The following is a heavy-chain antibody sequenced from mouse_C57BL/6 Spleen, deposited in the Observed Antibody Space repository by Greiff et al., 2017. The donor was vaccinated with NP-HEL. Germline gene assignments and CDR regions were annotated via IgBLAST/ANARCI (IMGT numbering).Heavy chain of an antibody. V-gene: IGHV1-19*01. Sequence: EVQLQQSGPVLVKPGASVKMSCQASGYTFTDSYMNCVKPSHVTCLAWIGVINPSNGGNSDNQKFKGKATLTVDKSSSTAYMELNSLTSEDSAVYYCARSGYYGSSPWFAYWGQGTLVTVSA. J-gene: IGHJ3*01. CDR1: GYTFTDSY. CDR3: ARSGYYGSSPWFAY. D-gene: IGHD1-1*01. CDR2: INPSNGGN.